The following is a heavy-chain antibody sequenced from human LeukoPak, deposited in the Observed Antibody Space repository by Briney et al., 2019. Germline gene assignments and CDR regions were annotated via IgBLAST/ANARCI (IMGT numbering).Heavy chain of an antibody. CDR3: ARVGYYDSSGYYLRSPLDY. J-gene: IGHJ4*02. D-gene: IGHD3-22*01. V-gene: IGHV4-39*07. Sequence: PSETLSLTCTVSGGSISSSSYYWGWIRRPPGKGLEWIGSIYYSGSTYYNPSLKSRVTISVDTSKNQFSLKLSSVTAADTAVYYCARVGYYDSSGYYLRSPLDYWGQGTLVTVSS. CDR1: GGSISSSSYY. CDR2: IYYSGST.